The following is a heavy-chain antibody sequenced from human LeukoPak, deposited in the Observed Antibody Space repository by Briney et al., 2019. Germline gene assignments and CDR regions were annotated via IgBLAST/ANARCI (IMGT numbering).Heavy chain of an antibody. J-gene: IGHJ4*02. D-gene: IGHD3-22*01. CDR3: ARDLVDSSGYSYYFDY. V-gene: IGHV3-66*02. Sequence: PGGSLRLSCAASGFTVSSNYMSWVRQAPGNGLEWVSVIYSGGSTYYADSVKGRFTISRDNSKNTLYLQMNSLRAEDTAVYYCARDLVDSSGYSYYFDYWGQGALVTVSS. CDR2: IYSGGST. CDR1: GFTVSSNY.